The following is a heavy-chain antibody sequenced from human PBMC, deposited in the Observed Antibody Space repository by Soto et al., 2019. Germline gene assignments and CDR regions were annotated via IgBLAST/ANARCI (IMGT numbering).Heavy chain of an antibody. CDR2: VNPNSGGT. V-gene: IGHV1-2*04. J-gene: IGHJ4*02. CDR1: GYTFTGYY. CDR3: VTSRVSIAVAGETEYYFDY. Sequence: QVQLVQSGAEVKKPGASVKVSCKASGYTFTGYYIHWVRQAPGQGLEWMGWVNPNSGGTNYAQKFQGWVTMTRDTSISTAYMELSRLRSDDTAVYYCVTSRVSIAVAGETEYYFDYWGQVTLVTVSS. D-gene: IGHD6-19*01.